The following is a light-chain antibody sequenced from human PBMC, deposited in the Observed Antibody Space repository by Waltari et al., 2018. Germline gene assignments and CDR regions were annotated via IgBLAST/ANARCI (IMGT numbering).Light chain of an antibody. CDR3: QQSYRTPPT. J-gene: IGKJ4*01. Sequence: DRVTITCRASQSISSYLNWYQQKPGKAPKLLIYAASSLQSGVPSRFSGSGSGTDFTLTISSLQPEDFATYYCQQSYRTPPTFGGGTKVEIK. V-gene: IGKV1-39*01. CDR1: QSISSY. CDR2: AAS.